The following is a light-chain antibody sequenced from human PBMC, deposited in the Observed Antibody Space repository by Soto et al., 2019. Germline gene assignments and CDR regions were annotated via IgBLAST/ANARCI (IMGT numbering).Light chain of an antibody. J-gene: IGLJ2*01. CDR2: EGS. V-gene: IGLV2-23*03. CDR3: CSYAGSSTFTV. CDR1: SSDVGSYNL. Sequence: QSALTQPASVSGSPGQSITIFCTGTSSDVGSYNLVSWYQQHPGKAPKLMIYEGSKRPSGVSNRFSGSKSGNTASLTISGLQAEDEADYYCCSYAGSSTFTVFGGGTKLTVL.